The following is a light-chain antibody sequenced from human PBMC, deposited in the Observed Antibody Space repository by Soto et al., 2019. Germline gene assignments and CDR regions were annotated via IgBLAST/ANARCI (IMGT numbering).Light chain of an antibody. Sequence: DIQMTQSPSTLSASVGDRVMITCRASQTITFWMAWYQQKPGKAPKLLMSKTSSLESGVPSRFSGSGFGTEFTLTISSLQPDDFATYYCQQYDSYPWTFGQGTRVE. CDR1: QTITFW. J-gene: IGKJ1*01. CDR3: QQYDSYPWT. CDR2: KTS. V-gene: IGKV1-5*03.